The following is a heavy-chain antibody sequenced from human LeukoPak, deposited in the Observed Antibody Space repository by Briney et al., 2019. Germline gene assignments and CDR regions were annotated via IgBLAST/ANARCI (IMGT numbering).Heavy chain of an antibody. Sequence: SETLSLTCAVYGGSFSGYYWSWIRQPPGKGLEWIGEINHSGSTNHNPSLKSRVTISVDTSKNQFSLKLSSVTAADTAVYYCARGRIRGNYGNWGQGTLVTVSS. D-gene: IGHD3-16*01. CDR1: GGSFSGYY. V-gene: IGHV4-34*01. CDR3: ARGRIRGNYGN. CDR2: INHSGST. J-gene: IGHJ4*02.